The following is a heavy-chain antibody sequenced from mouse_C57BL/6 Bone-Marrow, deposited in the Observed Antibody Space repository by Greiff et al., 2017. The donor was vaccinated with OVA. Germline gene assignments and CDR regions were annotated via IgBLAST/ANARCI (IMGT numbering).Heavy chain of an antibody. CDR2: ISDGGSYT. D-gene: IGHD2-12*01. V-gene: IGHV5-4*01. CDR3: ARDGDDLDY. CDR1: GFTFSSYA. J-gene: IGHJ2*01. Sequence: EVQLAESGGGLVKPGGSLKLSCAASGFTFSSYAMSWVRQTPEKRLEWVATISDGGSYTYYPDNVKGRFTISRDNAKNNLYLQMSHLKSEDTAMYYCARDGDDLDYWGQGTTLTVSS.